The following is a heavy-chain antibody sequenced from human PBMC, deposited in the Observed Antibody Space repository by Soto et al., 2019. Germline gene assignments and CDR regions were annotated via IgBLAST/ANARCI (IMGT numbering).Heavy chain of an antibody. V-gene: IGHV3-23*01. Sequence: GGPLRLSCAASGFTFSDVPMTWVRQAPGKGLQWVSTISDTGGSTYYADSVKGRFTISRDNSKNTLYLQISSLRAEDTAVYYCAKGRSITSPAPESWGQGILVTVSS. J-gene: IGHJ5*02. CDR1: GFTFSDVP. D-gene: IGHD3-10*01. CDR2: ISDTGGST. CDR3: AKGRSITSPAPES.